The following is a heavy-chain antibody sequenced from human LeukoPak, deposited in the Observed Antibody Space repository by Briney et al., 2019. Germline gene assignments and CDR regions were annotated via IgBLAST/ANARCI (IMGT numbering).Heavy chain of an antibody. CDR3: ATFGYTWTLGY. V-gene: IGHV3-21*01. Sequence: PGGSLRLSCAASGFTFSAYNMNWVRRTPGKGLEWVSSITTSSSYMFYADSVRGRFTISRDNAENSLYLQMNSLRAEDTAVYYCATFGYTWTLGYWGRGTLVTVPS. D-gene: IGHD1-20*01. CDR2: ITTSSSYM. CDR1: GFTFSAYN. J-gene: IGHJ4*02.